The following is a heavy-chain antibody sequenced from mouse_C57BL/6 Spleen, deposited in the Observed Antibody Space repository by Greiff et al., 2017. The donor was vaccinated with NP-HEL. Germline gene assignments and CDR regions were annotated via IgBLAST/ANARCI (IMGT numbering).Heavy chain of an antibody. Sequence: EVKLVESGGGLVQPGGSLSLSCAASGFTFTDYYMSWVRQPPGKALEWLGFIRNKANGYTTEYSASVKGRFTISRDNSQSILYLQMNALRAEDSATYYCARYKGVPTPYFDYWGQGTTLTVSS. CDR3: ARYKGVPTPYFDY. CDR1: GFTFTDYY. V-gene: IGHV7-3*01. D-gene: IGHD2-14*01. CDR2: IRNKANGYTT. J-gene: IGHJ2*01.